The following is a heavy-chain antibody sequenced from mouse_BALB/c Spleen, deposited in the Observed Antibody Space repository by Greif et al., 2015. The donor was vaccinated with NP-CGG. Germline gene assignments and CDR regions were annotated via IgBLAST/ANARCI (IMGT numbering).Heavy chain of an antibody. CDR2: IDPETGGT. Sequence: QVQLQQSGAELVRPGASVTLSCKASGYTFTDYEMHWVKQTPVHGLEWIGAIDPETGGTAYNQKFKGKATLTADKSSSTAYMELRSLTSENSAVYYCTRESFYYRYSWLAYWGQGTLVTVSA. D-gene: IGHD2-14*01. V-gene: IGHV1-15*01. CDR1: GYTFTDYE. J-gene: IGHJ3*01. CDR3: TRESFYYRYSWLAY.